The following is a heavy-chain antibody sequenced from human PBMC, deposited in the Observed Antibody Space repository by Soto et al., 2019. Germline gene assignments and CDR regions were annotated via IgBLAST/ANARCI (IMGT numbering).Heavy chain of an antibody. CDR3: AAESAPVLLWFGELPLRDYYYGMDV. CDR1: GFTFTSSA. V-gene: IGHV1-58*01. J-gene: IGHJ6*02. CDR2: IVVGSGNT. D-gene: IGHD3-10*01. Sequence: GASVKVSCKASGFTFTSSAVQWVRQARGQRLEWIGWIVVGSGNTNYAQKFQERVTITRDMSTSTAYMELSSLRSEDTAVYYCAAESAPVLLWFGELPLRDYYYGMDVWGQGTTVTVSS.